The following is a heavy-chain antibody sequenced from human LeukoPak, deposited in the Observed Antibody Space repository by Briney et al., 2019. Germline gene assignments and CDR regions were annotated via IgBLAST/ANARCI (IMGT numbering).Heavy chain of an antibody. D-gene: IGHD6-19*01. CDR3: VSSEWYAAFDI. Sequence: GGSLRLSCAASGFSFSSHWMHWVRHAPGKGLMWVSRINSDGSSISYADSVKGRFTISRDNAKNTLYLEMNSLRAEDTAVYYCVSSEWYAAFDIWGQGTMVTVSS. V-gene: IGHV3-74*01. J-gene: IGHJ3*02. CDR2: INSDGSSI. CDR1: GFSFSSHW.